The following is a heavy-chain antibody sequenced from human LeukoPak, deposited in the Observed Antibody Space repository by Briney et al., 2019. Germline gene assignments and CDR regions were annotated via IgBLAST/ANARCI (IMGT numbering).Heavy chain of an antibody. CDR3: ARGTEMTSSSGYYSFDY. Sequence: PSETLSLTCTVSGGSISTFFWTWIRQSAGKGLEWIGRIYMGTTYYNPSVESRATISVDTSNNRFSLKLTSLTAADTAVYYCARGTEMTSSSGYYSFDYWGRGSLVNVSS. J-gene: IGHJ4*02. CDR2: IYMGTT. V-gene: IGHV4-4*07. D-gene: IGHD3-22*01. CDR1: GGSISTFF.